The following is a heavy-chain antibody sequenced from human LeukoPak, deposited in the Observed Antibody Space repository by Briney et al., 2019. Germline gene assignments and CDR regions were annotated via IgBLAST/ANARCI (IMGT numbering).Heavy chain of an antibody. Sequence: SETLSLTCTVSGGSISSYYWSWIRQPAGKGLEWIGRIYNSGSTNYNTNYNPSLTSRVTMSVATSKNQFSLKLNSVSAADTAVYFCARAIWYGSGTTAFDYWGQGTLVTV. CDR2: IYNSGST. J-gene: IGHJ4*02. D-gene: IGHD3-10*01. CDR1: GGSISSYY. V-gene: IGHV4-4*07. CDR3: ARAIWYGSGTTAFDY.